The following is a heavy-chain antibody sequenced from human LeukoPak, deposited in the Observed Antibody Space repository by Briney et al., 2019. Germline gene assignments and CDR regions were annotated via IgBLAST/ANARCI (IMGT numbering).Heavy chain of an antibody. J-gene: IGHJ4*02. V-gene: IGHV4-38-2*02. CDR1: GYSISSGYY. CDR2: IYHSGST. D-gene: IGHD1-26*01. CDR3: ARDTGGGELFDY. Sequence: SETLSLTCTVSGYSISSGYYWGWIRQPPGKGLEWIGSIYHSGSTNYNPSLKSRVTMSVDTSKNQFSLKLSSVTAADTAVYYCARDTGGGELFDYWGQGTLVTVSS.